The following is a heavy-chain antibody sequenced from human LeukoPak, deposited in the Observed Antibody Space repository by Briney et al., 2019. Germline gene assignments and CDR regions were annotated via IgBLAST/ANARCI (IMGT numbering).Heavy chain of an antibody. CDR1: GFTVSSNY. CDR2: IYSGGST. J-gene: IGHJ4*02. V-gene: IGHV3-66*01. Sequence: PGGSLRLSCAASGFTVSSNYMSWVRQAPGKGLEWVPVIYSGGSTYYADSVKGRFTISRDNSKNTLYLQMNSLRAEDTAVYYCARGFATAYGDYFDYWGQGTLVTVSA. D-gene: IGHD4-17*01. CDR3: ARGFATAYGDYFDY.